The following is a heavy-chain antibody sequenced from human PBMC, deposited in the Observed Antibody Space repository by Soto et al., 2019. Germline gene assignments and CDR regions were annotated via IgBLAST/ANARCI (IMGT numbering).Heavy chain of an antibody. Sequence: SETLSLTCIVSGGSIISYYWSWIRQPPGKGLEWIGHIYYSGSTNYNPSLKSRVTISVDTSKNHFSLKLSSVTAADTAVYYCARSSPRLVSPCDYWGQRTPVPVSS. CDR3: ARSSPRLVSPCDY. CDR1: GGSIISYY. V-gene: IGHV4-59*01. CDR2: IYYSGST. D-gene: IGHD3-9*01. J-gene: IGHJ4*01.